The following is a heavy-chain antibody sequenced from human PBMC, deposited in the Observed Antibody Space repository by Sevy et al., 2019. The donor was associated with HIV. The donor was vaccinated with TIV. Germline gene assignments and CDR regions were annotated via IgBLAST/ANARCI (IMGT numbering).Heavy chain of an antibody. V-gene: IGHV3-48*03. Sequence: GGSLRLSCAASGFTFSSYEMNWVRQAPGKGLEWVSYISSSGSTIYYADSVKGRFTISRDNAKNSLYLQMNSLRAEDTAVYYCARIAAACPHDAFDIWGQGTMVTVSS. CDR3: ARIAAACPHDAFDI. J-gene: IGHJ3*02. D-gene: IGHD6-13*01. CDR2: ISSSGSTI. CDR1: GFTFSSYE.